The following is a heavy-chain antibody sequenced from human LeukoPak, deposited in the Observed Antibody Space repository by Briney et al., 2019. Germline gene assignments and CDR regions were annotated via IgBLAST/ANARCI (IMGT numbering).Heavy chain of an antibody. CDR2: IYHTGST. CDR3: ARDLKGYLVDY. V-gene: IGHV4-59*01. CDR1: GGSISSYY. J-gene: IGHJ4*02. D-gene: IGHD6-13*01. Sequence: SETLSLTCTVSGGSISSYYWSWIRQPPGKGLEWIGYIYHTGSTSYNPSLKGRVTISVDTSKNQFSLKLSSVTAADTAVYYCARDLKGYLVDYWGQGTLVTVSS.